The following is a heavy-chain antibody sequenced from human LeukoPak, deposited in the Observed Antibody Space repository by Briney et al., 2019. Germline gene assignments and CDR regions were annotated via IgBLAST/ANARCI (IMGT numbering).Heavy chain of an antibody. J-gene: IGHJ4*02. CDR3: ARRAGTTVTPIDY. CDR2: ISSSSSYI. V-gene: IGHV3-21*01. CDR1: GFTFSSYS. Sequence: PGGSLRLSCAASGFTFSSYSMNWVRQAPGKGLEWVSSISSSSSYIYYADSVKGRFTISRDNARNSLYLQMNSLRAEDTAIYYCARRAGTTVTPIDYWGQGTLVTVSS. D-gene: IGHD4-17*01.